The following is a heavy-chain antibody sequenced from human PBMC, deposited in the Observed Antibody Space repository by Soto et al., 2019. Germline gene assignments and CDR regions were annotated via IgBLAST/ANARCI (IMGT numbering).Heavy chain of an antibody. Sequence: ASVKVSCKASGYTFTSYYMHWVRQAPGQGLEWMGIINPSGGSTTYAQKFQGRVTMTRDTSTSTVYMEMSSLRFEDTAVYYCARDGVFWGGDFWGQGTQFTVSS. V-gene: IGHV1-46*01. CDR1: GYTFTSYY. J-gene: IGHJ4*02. CDR2: INPSGGST. D-gene: IGHD3-16*01. CDR3: ARDGVFWGGDF.